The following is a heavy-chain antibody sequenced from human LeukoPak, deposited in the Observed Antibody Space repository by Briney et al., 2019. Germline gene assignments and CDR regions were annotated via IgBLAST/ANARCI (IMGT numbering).Heavy chain of an antibody. V-gene: IGHV3-7*01. CDR2: IKQDGSEK. Sequence: GGSLRLSCAASEFTLSTYLMTWVRQAPGKGLEWVANIKQDGSEKYYADSVRGRFTISRDDGKKSLYLQMNSLRVEDTAVYYCAGERPSSSWYDFWGRGTLVTVSS. CDR1: EFTLSTYL. J-gene: IGHJ5*01. D-gene: IGHD6-13*01. CDR3: AGERPSSSWYDF.